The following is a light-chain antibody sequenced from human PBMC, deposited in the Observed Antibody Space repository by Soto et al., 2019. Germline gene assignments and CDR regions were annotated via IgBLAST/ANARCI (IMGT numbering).Light chain of an antibody. CDR3: SSFAGSNNFPYV. V-gene: IGLV2-8*01. CDR2: EIN. Sequence: QSVLXQPPSTSGTPGRSVNIYCTGTSSDVGAYDYVSWYQQHPGKAPKLMIYEINKRSSGVPDRVSGSKSGNTASLTVSGLQAEDEADYYCSSFAGSNNFPYVFGTGTKVTVL. CDR1: SSDVGAYDY. J-gene: IGLJ1*01.